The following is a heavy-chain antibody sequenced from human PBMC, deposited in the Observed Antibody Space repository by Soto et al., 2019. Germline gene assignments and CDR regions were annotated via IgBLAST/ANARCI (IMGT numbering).Heavy chain of an antibody. CDR3: AKDLEAAGTFHRWGCDY. CDR2: ISGSGGST. CDR1: GFTFSSYS. J-gene: IGHJ4*02. V-gene: IGHV3-23*01. Sequence: GGSLRLSCAASGFTFSSYSMSWVRQAPGKGLEWVSAISGSGGSTYYADSVKGRFTISRDNSKNTLYLQMNSLRAEDTAVYYCAKDLEAAGTFHRWGCDYWGQGTLVTVSS. D-gene: IGHD6-13*01.